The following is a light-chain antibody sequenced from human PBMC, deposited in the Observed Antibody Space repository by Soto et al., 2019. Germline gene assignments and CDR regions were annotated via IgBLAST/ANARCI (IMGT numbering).Light chain of an antibody. J-gene: IGLJ2*01. V-gene: IGLV2-8*01. CDR1: SSDVGGYKY. CDR3: SSYAGSNNLV. Sequence: QSALTQPASVSGSPGQSITISCTGTSSDVGGYKYVSWYQQHPGKAPKLMIYEVSNRPSGVPDRFSGSKSGNTASLTVSGLQAEDEADYYCSSYAGSNNLVFGGGTQLTVL. CDR2: EVS.